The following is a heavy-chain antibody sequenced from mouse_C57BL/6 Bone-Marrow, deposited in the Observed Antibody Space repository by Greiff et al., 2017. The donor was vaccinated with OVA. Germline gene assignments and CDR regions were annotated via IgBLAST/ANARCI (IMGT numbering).Heavy chain of an antibody. J-gene: IGHJ2*01. CDR3: ARDPHYYGSSVYFDY. D-gene: IGHD1-1*01. V-gene: IGHV5-17*01. CDR2: ISSGSSTI. CDR1: GFTFSDYG. Sequence: EVQLVESGGGLVKPGGSLKLSCAASGFTFSDYGMHWVRQAPEKGLEWVAYISSGSSTIYYADTVKGRFTISRDNAKNTLFLQMTSLRSEDTAMYYCARDPHYYGSSVYFDYWGQGTTLTVSS.